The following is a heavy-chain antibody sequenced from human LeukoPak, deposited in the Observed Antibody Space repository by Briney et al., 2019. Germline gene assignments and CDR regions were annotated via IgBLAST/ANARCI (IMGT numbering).Heavy chain of an antibody. V-gene: IGHV3-23*01. D-gene: IGHD2-2*01. Sequence: PGGSLRLSCAASGFTFSSYAMSWVRQAPGKGLEWVSAISGSGGSTYYADSVKGRFTISRDNSRNTLYLQMNSLRAEDTAVYYCAKVGCSSTSCQFDYWGQGTLVTVSS. J-gene: IGHJ4*02. CDR3: AKVGCSSTSCQFDY. CDR1: GFTFSSYA. CDR2: ISGSGGST.